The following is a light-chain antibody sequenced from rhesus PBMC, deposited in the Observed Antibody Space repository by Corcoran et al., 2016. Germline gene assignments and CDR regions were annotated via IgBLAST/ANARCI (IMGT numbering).Light chain of an antibody. CDR2: EVS. CDR3: MQALEFPPPT. V-gene: IGKV2-104*02. Sequence: DIVMTQTPLSLPVTPGEPASISCRSSQSLLDSEAGNTYLAWYLQKPGQSSQLLIYEVSNRASGVPARLSGSVSDTDCTLKISRVESEDVGVESCMQALEFPPPTFGGGTKVEVK. J-gene: IGKJ4*01. CDR1: QSLLDSEAGNTY.